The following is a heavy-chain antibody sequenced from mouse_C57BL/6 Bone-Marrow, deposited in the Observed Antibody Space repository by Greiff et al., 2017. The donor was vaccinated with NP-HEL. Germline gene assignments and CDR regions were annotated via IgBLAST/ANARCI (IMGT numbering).Heavy chain of an antibody. J-gene: IGHJ3*01. V-gene: IGHV6-6*01. CDR3: TSHYYGPFAY. Sequence: EVQGVESGGGLVQPGGSMKLSCAASGFTFSDAWMDWVRQSPEKGLEWVAEIRSKASNLATYYAVSVKGRFTISRDDSKSSVYLQMNSLRAEDTGIYYCTSHYYGPFAYWGQGTLVTVSA. D-gene: IGHD1-2*01. CDR1: GFTFSDAW. CDR2: IRSKASNLAT.